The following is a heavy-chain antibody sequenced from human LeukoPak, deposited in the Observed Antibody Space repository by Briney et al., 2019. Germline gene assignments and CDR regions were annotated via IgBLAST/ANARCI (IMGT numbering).Heavy chain of an antibody. CDR3: TRRPGRLQSTNRYYYYGMDV. Sequence: PGGSLRLSCAASGFTFSGSAMPWVRQASGKGLEWVGRIRSKANSYATAYAASVKGRFTISRDDSKNTAYLQMNSLKTEDTAVYYCTRRPGRLQSTNRYYYYGMDVWGQGTTVTVSS. V-gene: IGHV3-73*01. CDR2: IRSKANSYAT. CDR1: GFTFSGSA. J-gene: IGHJ6*02. D-gene: IGHD6-25*01.